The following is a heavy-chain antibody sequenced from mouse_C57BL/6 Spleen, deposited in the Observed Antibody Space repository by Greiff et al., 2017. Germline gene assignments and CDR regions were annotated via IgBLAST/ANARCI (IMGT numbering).Heavy chain of an antibody. J-gene: IGHJ2*01. D-gene: IGHD2-5*01. CDR2: INPGSGGT. CDR1: GYAFTNYL. CDR3: ARSDYSNYAFDY. Sequence: QVQLQQSGAELVRPGTSVKVSCKASGYAFTNYLIEWVKQRPGQGLEWIGVINPGSGGTNYNEKFKGKATLTADKSSSTAYMQLSSLTSEDSAVYFCARSDYSNYAFDYWGQGTTLTVSS. V-gene: IGHV1-54*01.